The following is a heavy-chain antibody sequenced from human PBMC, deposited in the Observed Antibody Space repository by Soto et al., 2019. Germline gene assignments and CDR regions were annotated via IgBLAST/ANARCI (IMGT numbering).Heavy chain of an antibody. D-gene: IGHD3-16*02. V-gene: IGHV3-43*01. CDR1: GFTFDDYT. J-gene: IGHJ6*02. CDR3: AKEVGELSTMGYYGMDV. CDR2: ISWDGGST. Sequence: GGSLRLSCAASGFTFDDYTMHWVRQAPGKGLEWVSLISWDGGSTYYADSVKGRFTISRDNSKNSLYLQMNSLRTEDTALYYCAKEVGELSTMGYYGMDVSGQGTTVTVSS.